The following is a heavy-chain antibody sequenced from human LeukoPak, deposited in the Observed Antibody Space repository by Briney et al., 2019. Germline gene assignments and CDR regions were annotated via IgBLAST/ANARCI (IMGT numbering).Heavy chain of an antibody. V-gene: IGHV2-5*02. J-gene: IGHJ4*02. Sequence: SGPTLVKPTQTLTLTCTFSGFSLSTSGVGVGWIRQPPGKALEWLALIYWDDDKRYSPSLKSRLTITKDTSKNQVVLTMTNMDPVDTATYYRAHTDQEKRTSHYPRTFDYWGQGTLVTVSS. CDR2: IYWDDDK. D-gene: IGHD2-2*01. CDR1: GFSLSTSGVG. CDR3: AHTDQEKRTSHYPRTFDY.